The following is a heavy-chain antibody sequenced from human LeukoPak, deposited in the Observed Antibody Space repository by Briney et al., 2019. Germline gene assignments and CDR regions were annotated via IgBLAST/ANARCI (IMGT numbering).Heavy chain of an antibody. J-gene: IGHJ4*02. CDR3: AKKARY. Sequence: GRSLRLSCAASGFTFSSYGMHWVRQAPGKGLEWVAVISYDGSNKYYADSVKGRFTISRDNSKNTLYLQMNSLRAEDTAVYYCAKKARYWGQGTLATVSS. CDR1: GFTFSSYG. D-gene: IGHD6-6*01. CDR2: ISYDGSNK. V-gene: IGHV3-30*18.